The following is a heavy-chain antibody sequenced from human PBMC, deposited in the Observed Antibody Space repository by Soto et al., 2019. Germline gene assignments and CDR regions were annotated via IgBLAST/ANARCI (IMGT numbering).Heavy chain of an antibody. D-gene: IGHD4-4*01. CDR2: IYSGGST. V-gene: IGHV3-66*01. CDR1: GFTVSSNY. J-gene: IGHJ6*02. CDR3: ARDTTPPDYKYYYYYYGMDV. Sequence: GGSLRLSCAASGFTVSSNYMSWVRQAPGKGLEWVSVIYSGGSTYYADSVKGRFTISRDNSKNTLYLQMNSLRAEDTAVYYCARDTTPPDYKYYYYYYGMDVWGQGTTVTVSS.